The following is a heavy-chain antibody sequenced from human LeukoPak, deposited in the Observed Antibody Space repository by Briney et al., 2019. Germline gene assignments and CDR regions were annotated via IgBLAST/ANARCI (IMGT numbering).Heavy chain of an antibody. J-gene: IGHJ6*03. V-gene: IGHV3-48*03. D-gene: IGHD6-6*01. CDR3: ARADSSIAARLSRSSIFNYYYYMDV. CDR2: ISSSGSTI. CDR1: GVTLRRYE. Sequence: GSLRLSSAPSGVTLRRYEMNSVRHAPRKGLGWVSYISSSGSTINYTDSVKGRFTISRDNAKNSLYLQMNSLRTKDTAVYYCARADSSIAARLSRSSIFNYYYYMDVWGKGTTVTISS.